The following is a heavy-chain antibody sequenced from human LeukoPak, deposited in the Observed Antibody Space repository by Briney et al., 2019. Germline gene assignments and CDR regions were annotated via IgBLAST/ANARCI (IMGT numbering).Heavy chain of an antibody. V-gene: IGHV4-30-4*08. J-gene: IGHJ3*02. Sequence: SSQTLSLTCTVSGGSISSADYNWSWIRQPPGKGLEWIGYIYYSGSTHYNPSLKSRVTISVDTSKNQFSLKLSSVTAADTAVYYCARACSSATCYGAFDMWGQGTMVTVSS. D-gene: IGHD2-2*01. CDR2: IYYSGST. CDR3: ARACSSATCYGAFDM. CDR1: GGSISSADYN.